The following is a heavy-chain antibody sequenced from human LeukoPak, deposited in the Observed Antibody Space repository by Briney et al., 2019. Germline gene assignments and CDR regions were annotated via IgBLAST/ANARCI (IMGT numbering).Heavy chain of an antibody. Sequence: SETLSLTCAVSGGSVSHSNWWTWVRQSPGKGLEWIGEVHPSEGTNYNPSLKSRVTISLDKSKNQFSLELNSVTAADTAVYYCARQTFIRGNWFDPWGQGTLVTVSS. D-gene: IGHD3-10*01. CDR1: GGSVSHSNW. CDR2: VHPSEGT. V-gene: IGHV4-4*02. CDR3: ARQTFIRGNWFDP. J-gene: IGHJ5*02.